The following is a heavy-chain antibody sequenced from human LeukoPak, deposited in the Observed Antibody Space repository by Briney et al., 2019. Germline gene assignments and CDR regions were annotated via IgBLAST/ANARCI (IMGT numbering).Heavy chain of an antibody. CDR3: AGISMIVVRAFDI. CDR1: GGSVSSHY. CDR2: MCYNGRT. J-gene: IGHJ3*02. V-gene: IGHV4-59*02. D-gene: IGHD3-22*01. Sequence: SETLSLTCTVSGGSVSSHYWSWIRQPPGKGLEWIAYMCYNGRTNYNPSLKSRVIISVDTSKNELSLKLSSVTAADTAVYYCAGISMIVVRAFDIWGQGAMVTVSS.